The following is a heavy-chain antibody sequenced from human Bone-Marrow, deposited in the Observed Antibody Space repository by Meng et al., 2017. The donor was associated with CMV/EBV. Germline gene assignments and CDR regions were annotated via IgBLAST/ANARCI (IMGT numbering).Heavy chain of an antibody. Sequence: ASVKVSCKASGYTFTGYYLHWVRQAPGQGFEWMGWINPNSGGTNYAQKFQGRVTMTRDTSISTAYMELSRLRSDDTAVYYCAKDLVPAAVGQDAFDVWGQGTMVTGSS. J-gene: IGHJ3*01. CDR1: GYTFTGYY. CDR3: AKDLVPAAVGQDAFDV. V-gene: IGHV1-2*02. CDR2: INPNSGGT. D-gene: IGHD2-2*01.